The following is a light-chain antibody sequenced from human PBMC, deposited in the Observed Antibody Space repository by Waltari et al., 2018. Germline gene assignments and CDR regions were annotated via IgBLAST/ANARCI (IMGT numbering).Light chain of an antibody. J-gene: IGLJ2*01. CDR3: YSADTSDNMV. CDR1: ALPKKY. CDR2: EDK. V-gene: IGLV3-10*01. Sequence: SYVLTQPPSVSVSPGQTALITCSGDALPKKYAYWYQQKSGQAPILVIYEDKLRPAGIPDRFSASSSGTVATLTISGAQVEEEAEYFCYSADTSDNMVFGGGTKLTVL.